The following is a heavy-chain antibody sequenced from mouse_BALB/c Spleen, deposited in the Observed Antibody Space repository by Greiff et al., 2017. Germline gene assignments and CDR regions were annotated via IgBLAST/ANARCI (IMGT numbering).Heavy chain of an antibody. CDR3: AREDYYGSRSLFAY. CDR1: GFSLTSYG. Sequence: QVQLKESGPGLVAPSQSLSITCTVSGFSLTSYGVHWVRQPPGKGLEWLGVIWAGGSTNYNSALMSRLSISKDNSKSQVFLKMNSLQTDDTAMYYCAREDYYGSRSLFAYWGQGTLVTVSA. J-gene: IGHJ3*01. CDR2: IWAGGST. V-gene: IGHV2-9*02. D-gene: IGHD1-1*01.